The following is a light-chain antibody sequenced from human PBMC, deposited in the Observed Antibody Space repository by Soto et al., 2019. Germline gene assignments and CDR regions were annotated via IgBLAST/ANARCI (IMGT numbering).Light chain of an antibody. CDR1: QSVSSSY. J-gene: IGKJ4*01. CDR2: GAS. V-gene: IGKV3-20*01. Sequence: EIVFTQSPGTLSLSPGERATLSCRASQSVSSSYLAWYQQKLGQAPRLLIYGASSRDTGIPDRFSGSGAGTEFTLTISRLEPEDFAVYYCQQYGSSSLTFGGGTKVDIK. CDR3: QQYGSSSLT.